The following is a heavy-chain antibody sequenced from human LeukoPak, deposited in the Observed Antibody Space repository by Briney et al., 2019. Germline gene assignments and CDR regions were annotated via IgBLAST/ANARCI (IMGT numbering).Heavy chain of an antibody. D-gene: IGHD6-13*01. CDR1: GFTFSNYW. CDR3: ASGRQLGY. V-gene: IGHV3-7*01. Sequence: GGSLRLSCAASGFTFSNYWMSWVRQAPGKGLEWVANIKEDGSEKYYVDSVKGRFTISRDNARNSLYLQMNSLRAEDTAVYCCASGRQLGYWGQGTLVTVSS. J-gene: IGHJ4*02. CDR2: IKEDGSEK.